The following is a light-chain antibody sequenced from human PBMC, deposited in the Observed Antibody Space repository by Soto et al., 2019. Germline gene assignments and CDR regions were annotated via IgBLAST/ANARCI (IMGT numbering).Light chain of an antibody. CDR2: DAS. Sequence: EVGLTQSPGTLSLSPGERATLSCRASQSVTSNFLAWYQHTPGQAPRLLIYDASSRAAGIPDRFSGSGSGTDFTLTISRLEPEDFAVYYCQQYGTSEIIFGQGTRLEIK. CDR1: QSVTSNF. V-gene: IGKV3-20*01. CDR3: QQYGTSEII. J-gene: IGKJ5*01.